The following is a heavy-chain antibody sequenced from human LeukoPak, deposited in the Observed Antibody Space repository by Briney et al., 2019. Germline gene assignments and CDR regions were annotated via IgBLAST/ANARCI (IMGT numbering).Heavy chain of an antibody. J-gene: IGHJ4*02. CDR1: GFTFSSYG. V-gene: IGHV3-30*18. Sequence: GRSLRLCCAASGFTFSSYGMQWVPQARGKGLGRVAVISCDGSNKYYADSVKGRFTISRDNSKNTLYLQMNSLRAEDTAVYYCAKTSRGYWGQGTLVTVSS. CDR3: AKTSRGY. CDR2: ISCDGSNK.